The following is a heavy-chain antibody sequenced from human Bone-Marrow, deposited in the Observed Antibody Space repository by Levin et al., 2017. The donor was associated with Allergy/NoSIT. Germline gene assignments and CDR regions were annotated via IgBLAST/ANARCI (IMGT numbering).Heavy chain of an antibody. V-gene: IGHV4-31*03. CDR2: IYYSGST. CDR1: GGSISSGGYY. D-gene: IGHD2-15*01. Sequence: LRLSCTVSGGSISSGGYYWSWIRQHPGKGLEWIGYIYYSGSTYYNPSLKSRVTISVDTSKNQFSLKLSSVTAADTAVYYCARDDCSGGSCYYGMDVWGQGTTVTVSS. J-gene: IGHJ6*02. CDR3: ARDDCSGGSCYYGMDV.